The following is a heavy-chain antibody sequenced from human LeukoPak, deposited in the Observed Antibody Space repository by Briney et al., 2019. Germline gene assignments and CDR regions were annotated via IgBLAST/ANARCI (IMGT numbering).Heavy chain of an antibody. D-gene: IGHD6-13*01. CDR1: GFTFSNYA. CDR2: ISGSGGST. CDR3: AKDDKYSSRIYYFDY. J-gene: IGHJ4*02. Sequence: GGSLRLSCAASGFTFSNYAMTWVRQAPGKGLEWVSGISGSGGSTYYADSVKGRFTIPRDNSKNTLYLQMNSLRAEDTAVYYCAKDDKYSSRIYYFDYWGQGTLVTVSS. V-gene: IGHV3-23*01.